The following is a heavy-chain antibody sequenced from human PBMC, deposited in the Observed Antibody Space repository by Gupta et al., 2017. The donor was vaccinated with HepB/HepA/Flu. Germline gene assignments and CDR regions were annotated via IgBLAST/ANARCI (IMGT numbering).Heavy chain of an antibody. V-gene: IGHV3-7*01. Sequence: EVQLVESGGGLVQPGGSLRLSCAASGFTFNNYRMAWVRQTPAKGLEWRANTNPDGSLKSYVDSVKGRFTISRDNADNSLYLQMGSLRAEDTAVYYCTGDVERNDLDVWGLGTTVTVSS. J-gene: IGHJ6*02. CDR3: TGDVERNDLDV. D-gene: IGHD1-1*01. CDR2: TNPDGSLK. CDR1: GFTFNNYR.